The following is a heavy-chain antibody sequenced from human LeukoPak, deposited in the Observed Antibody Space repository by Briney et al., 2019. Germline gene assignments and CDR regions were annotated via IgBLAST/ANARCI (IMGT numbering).Heavy chain of an antibody. CDR2: IYSGGST. D-gene: IGHD3/OR15-3a*01. Sequence: PGGSLRLSCAASGFTVSSNYMSWVRQAPGKGLEWVSVIYSGGSTYYADSVKGRFTISRDNSKNTLYLQMNSLRAEDTAVYYCWTGYPGGYYYYYMDVWGKGTTVTISS. CDR1: GFTVSSNY. CDR3: WTGYPGGYYYYYMDV. J-gene: IGHJ6*03. V-gene: IGHV3-53*01.